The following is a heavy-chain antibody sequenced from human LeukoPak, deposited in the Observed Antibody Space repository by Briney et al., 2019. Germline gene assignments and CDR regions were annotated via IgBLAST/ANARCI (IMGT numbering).Heavy chain of an antibody. J-gene: IGHJ4*02. Sequence: SETLSLTCTVSGGSIIRGAFYWHWIRQPAGKGLEWIGRVHTSGSTHYDPSLSSRVTISLGTSKNQCSLRLSSVTAADTAVYYCARGPANGASYFDYWGQGSLVTVSS. CDR2: VHTSGST. CDR3: ARGPANGASYFDY. V-gene: IGHV4-61*02. CDR1: GGSIIRGAFY. D-gene: IGHD2-8*01.